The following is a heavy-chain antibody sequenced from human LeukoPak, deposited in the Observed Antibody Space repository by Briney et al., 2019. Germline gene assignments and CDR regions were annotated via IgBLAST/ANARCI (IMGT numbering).Heavy chain of an antibody. CDR2: VYYSGNT. Sequence: PSETLSLTCAVSGGSITTTSAYWGWIRQAPGKGLEWVGCVYYSGNTFYNPSLKSRVTISVDTSKNQFSLKVNSVTAADTAVYYCAREYTSGWYEAVDSWGQGTLVTVSS. CDR3: AREYTSGWYEAVDS. J-gene: IGHJ4*02. CDR1: GGSITTTSAY. D-gene: IGHD6-19*01. V-gene: IGHV4-39*02.